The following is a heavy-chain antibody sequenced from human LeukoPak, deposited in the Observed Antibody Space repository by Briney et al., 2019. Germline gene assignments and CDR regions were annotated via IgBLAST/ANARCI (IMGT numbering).Heavy chain of an antibody. Sequence: SVKVSCKASAGTFSSYAISCVRQAPAQGLEWMGGIIPIFGTANYAQKFQDRVTITADESTSTAYMQLSSLRSEDTDVYYCATDRAPTLYSTGLSALDPWGQGTLVTVSS. CDR2: IIPIFGTA. CDR1: AGTFSSYA. V-gene: IGHV1-69*13. CDR3: ATDRAPTLYSTGLSALDP. D-gene: IGHD2/OR15-2a*01. J-gene: IGHJ5*02.